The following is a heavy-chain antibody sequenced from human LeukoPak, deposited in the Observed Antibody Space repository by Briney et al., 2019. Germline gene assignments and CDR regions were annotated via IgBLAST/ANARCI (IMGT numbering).Heavy chain of an antibody. CDR2: INHSGST. CDR1: GGSFSGYY. Sequence: PSETLSLTCAVYGGSFSGYYWSWIRQPPGKGLEWIGEINHSGSTNYNPSLKSRVTIPVDTSKNQFSLKLSSMTAADTAVYYCARGAAAALSSPVWFDPWGQGTLVTVSS. CDR3: ARGAAAALSSPVWFDP. V-gene: IGHV4-34*01. J-gene: IGHJ5*02. D-gene: IGHD6-13*01.